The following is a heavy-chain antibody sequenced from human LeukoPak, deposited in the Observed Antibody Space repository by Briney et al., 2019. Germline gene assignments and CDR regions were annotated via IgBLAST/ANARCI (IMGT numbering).Heavy chain of an antibody. CDR1: GFTFSTYW. V-gene: IGHV3-7*05. CDR3: ARDRGYSTFDM. D-gene: IGHD5-18*01. Sequence: GGSLRLSCAASGFTFSTYWMSWVRQAPGKGLEWVANMDQDGTEINYVDSVEGRFTISRDNANKLLYVQMNGLRAEDTAVYYCARDRGYSTFDMWGQGTMVTVSS. CDR2: MDQDGTEI. J-gene: IGHJ3*02.